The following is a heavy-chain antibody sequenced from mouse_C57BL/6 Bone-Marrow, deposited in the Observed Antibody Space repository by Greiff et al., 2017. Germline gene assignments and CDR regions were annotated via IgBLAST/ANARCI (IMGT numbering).Heavy chain of an antibody. CDR2: IDPGSGGT. D-gene: IGHD2-3*01. J-gene: IGHJ4*01. CDR1: GYTFTSYC. Sequence: QVQLQQPGAELVKPGASVKMSCKASGYTFTSYCMHWVKQRPGRGLEWIGRIDPGSGGTKYNEKFKSKATLTVDTPSSTAYMQLSSLTSEDSAVYYCAREDGYYDFAMDYWGQGASVTVSS. V-gene: IGHV1-62-3*01. CDR3: AREDGYYDFAMDY.